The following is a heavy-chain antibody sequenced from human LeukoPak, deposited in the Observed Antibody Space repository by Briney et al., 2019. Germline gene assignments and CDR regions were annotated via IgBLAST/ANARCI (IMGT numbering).Heavy chain of an antibody. Sequence: GGSLRLSCAASGFTFSSYAMSWVRQAPGKGLEWVSAISGSGGSTYYADSVKGRFTISRDNSKNTLYLQMNSLRAEDTAIYYCAKAIFWNYGRYFDYWGQGTLVTVSS. D-gene: IGHD1-7*01. CDR3: AKAIFWNYGRYFDY. J-gene: IGHJ4*02. CDR1: GFTFSSYA. V-gene: IGHV3-23*01. CDR2: ISGSGGST.